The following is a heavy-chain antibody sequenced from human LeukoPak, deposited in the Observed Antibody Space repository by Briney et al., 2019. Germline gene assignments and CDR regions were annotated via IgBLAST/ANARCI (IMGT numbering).Heavy chain of an antibody. CDR2: ISYDGSNK. CDR3: AKPGSSGYYDYFDY. Sequence: GGSLRLSCAASGFTFSSYAMHWVRQAPGKGLEWVAVISYDGSNKYYADSVKGRFTISRDNSKNTLYLQMNSLRAEDTAVYYCAKPGSSGYYDYFDYWGQGTLVTVSS. J-gene: IGHJ4*02. V-gene: IGHV3-30-3*02. CDR1: GFTFSSYA. D-gene: IGHD3-22*01.